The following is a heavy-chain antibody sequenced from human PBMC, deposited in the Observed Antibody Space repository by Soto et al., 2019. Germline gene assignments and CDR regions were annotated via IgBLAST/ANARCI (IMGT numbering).Heavy chain of an antibody. Sequence: QVQLQESGPGLVKPSETLSLTCTVSGGSFKSGSYSWSWIRQPPGKGLEWIGYVYHTRRTSYNPSLTSRVSISMDTSKNQFSLNLDSVTAADTAVYFCARDFAYFDSWGQGTLVTVSS. V-gene: IGHV4-61*01. CDR3: ARDFAYFDS. CDR2: VYHTRRT. CDR1: GGSFKSGSYS. J-gene: IGHJ4*02. D-gene: IGHD3-3*01.